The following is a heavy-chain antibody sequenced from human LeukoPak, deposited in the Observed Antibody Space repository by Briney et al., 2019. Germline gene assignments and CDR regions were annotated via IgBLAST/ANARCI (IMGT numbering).Heavy chain of an antibody. Sequence: ASVKVSCKASGYTFTSYGISWVRQAPGQGLEWMGWISAYNGNTNYAQKLQGRVTMTTDTSTSTAYMELRSLRSDDTAVYYCARDQGPPVYGVLEDWGQGTLVTVSS. D-gene: IGHD4-17*01. CDR1: GYTFTSYG. J-gene: IGHJ4*02. V-gene: IGHV1-18*01. CDR3: ARDQGPPVYGVLED. CDR2: ISAYNGNT.